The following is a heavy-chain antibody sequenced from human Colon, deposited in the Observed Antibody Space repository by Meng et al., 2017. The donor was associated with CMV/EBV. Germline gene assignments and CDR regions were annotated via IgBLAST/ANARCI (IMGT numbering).Heavy chain of an antibody. V-gene: IGHV4-39*07. J-gene: IGHJ1*01. CDR1: GASISSFSY. D-gene: IGHD1-26*01. Sequence: QLQLQESGPGLVKPSETLSLTCTFSGASISSFSYWNWIRQPPGKGLEWIASVAHSANMYYNTSLQSRVTMSFDTSKNQFSLRLYSVTAADTAVYYCARGQDSAKVHHWGQGSLVTVSS. CDR2: VAHSANM. CDR3: ARGQDSAKVHH.